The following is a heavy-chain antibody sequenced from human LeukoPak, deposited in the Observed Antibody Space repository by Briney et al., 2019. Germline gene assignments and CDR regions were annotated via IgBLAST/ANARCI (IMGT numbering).Heavy chain of an antibody. CDR1: GFTFSGYW. V-gene: IGHV3-7*01. Sequence: GGSLRLSCAASGFTFSGYWMSWVRQAPGKGLEWVANINQDGSEKYYVDSVKGRFTISRDNAKNSLYLQMNSLRAEDTAVYYCARDGSSWYEGYWGQGTLVTVSP. CDR2: INQDGSEK. D-gene: IGHD6-13*01. J-gene: IGHJ4*02. CDR3: ARDGSSWYEGY.